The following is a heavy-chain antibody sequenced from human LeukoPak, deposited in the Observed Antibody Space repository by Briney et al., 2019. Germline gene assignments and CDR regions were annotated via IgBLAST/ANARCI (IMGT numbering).Heavy chain of an antibody. CDR2: ILSDGSKE. CDR1: GFTFSSYG. J-gene: IGHJ3*02. CDR3: ARGGDFGVPAPLGIDAFDI. D-gene: IGHD2-2*01. V-gene: IGHV3-33*01. Sequence: PGGSLRLSCAASGFTFSSYGMHWVRQAPGKGLEWVAVILSDGSKEFYTDSVKGRFTISRDNSKNTLYLQMNSLKTEDTAVYYCARGGDFGVPAPLGIDAFDIWGQGTMVTVSS.